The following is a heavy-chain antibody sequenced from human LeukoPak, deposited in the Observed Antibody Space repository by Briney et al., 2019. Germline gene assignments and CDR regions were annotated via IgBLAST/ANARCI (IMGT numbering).Heavy chain of an antibody. J-gene: IGHJ6*02. V-gene: IGHV1-18*01. CDR3: ARGGIFPHYYGMDV. CDR2: ISAYNGNT. CDR1: GYTFTSYG. Sequence: GALVKVSCKASGYTFTSYGISWVRQAPGQGLEWMGWISAYNGNTNYAQKLQGRVTVTTDTSTSTAYMELRSLRSDDTAVYYCARGGIFPHYYGMDVWGQGTTVTVSS. D-gene: IGHD1-14*01.